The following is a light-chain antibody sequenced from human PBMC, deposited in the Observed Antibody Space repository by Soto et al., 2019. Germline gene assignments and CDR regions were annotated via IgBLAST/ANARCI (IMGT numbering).Light chain of an antibody. CDR3: QQYYSSLT. J-gene: IGKJ2*01. V-gene: IGKV4-1*01. CDR2: WAS. Sequence: DIVMTQSPVSLSVSLGERATINCKSSQTVFHSSYNKDFLAWYQQKPGQPPKLLFYWASTRESGVPARFSGGLSGTDFSLTISSLQAEDVAVYYCQQYYSSLTFGQGTKLEIK. CDR1: QTVFHSSYNKDF.